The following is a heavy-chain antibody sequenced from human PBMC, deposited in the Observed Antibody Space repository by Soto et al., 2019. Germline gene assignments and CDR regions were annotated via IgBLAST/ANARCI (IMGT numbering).Heavy chain of an antibody. D-gene: IGHD2-21*01. V-gene: IGHV3-33*01. CDR1: GFTFSSYG. CDR2: IWYDGSNK. Sequence: VQLVESGGGVVQPGRSLRLSCAASGFTFSSYGMHWVRQAPGKGLEWVAVIWYDGSNKYYADSVKGRFTISRDNSKNTLYLQMNSLRAEDTAVYYCAREKTIYGMDVWGQGTTVTVSS. CDR3: AREKTIYGMDV. J-gene: IGHJ6*02.